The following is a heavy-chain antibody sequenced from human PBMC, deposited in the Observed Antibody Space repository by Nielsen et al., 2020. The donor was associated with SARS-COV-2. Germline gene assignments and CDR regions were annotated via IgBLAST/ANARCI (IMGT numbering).Heavy chain of an antibody. D-gene: IGHD6-13*01. V-gene: IGHV3-23*01. CDR3: TRRVAGGTMDV. CDR1: GFTFSNFA. Sequence: GESLKISCAASGFTFSNFAMNWVRQAPGKGLEWVSTIGVSGGGTYYADSLKGRFTISRDNSKNTLYLQMNSLGADDPAIYYCTRRVAGGTMDVWGQGTTVTVSS. CDR2: IGVSGGGT. J-gene: IGHJ6*02.